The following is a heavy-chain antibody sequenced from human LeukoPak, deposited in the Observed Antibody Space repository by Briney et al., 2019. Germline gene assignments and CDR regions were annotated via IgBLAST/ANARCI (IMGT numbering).Heavy chain of an antibody. Sequence: GGSLRLSCAASGFIFTNYNFNWVRQAPGKGLEWVSSISGGSTFIYYADSVRGRFTISRDNAKNSLYLQMNSLRGEDTAMYCCARDDVTTNGGVIADSRLFDIWGQGTMVTVSS. J-gene: IGHJ3*02. V-gene: IGHV3-21*01. CDR2: ISGGSTFI. CDR3: ARDDVTTNGGVIADSRLFDI. D-gene: IGHD2-8*02. CDR1: GFIFTNYN.